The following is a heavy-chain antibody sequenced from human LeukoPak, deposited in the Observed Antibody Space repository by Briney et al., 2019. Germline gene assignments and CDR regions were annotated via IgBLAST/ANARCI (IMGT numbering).Heavy chain of an antibody. CDR3: ARDPNPSTSSPLNWFDP. D-gene: IGHD2-2*01. J-gene: IGHJ5*02. Sequence: GASVTVFFKASGYTFTIYYMHWVRQAPGQGLEWMGIINPSGGSTSYAQKFQGRVTMTRDMSTSTVYMELSSLRSEDTAVYYCARDPNPSTSSPLNWFDPWGQGTLVTVSS. CDR2: INPSGGST. V-gene: IGHV1-46*01. CDR1: GYTFTIYY.